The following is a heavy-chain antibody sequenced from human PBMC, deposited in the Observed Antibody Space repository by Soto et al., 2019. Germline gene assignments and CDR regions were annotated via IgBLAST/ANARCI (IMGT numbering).Heavy chain of an antibody. D-gene: IGHD3-10*01. V-gene: IGHV5-51*01. J-gene: IGHJ5*02. CDR3: ARHITMVRGVIIYWFDP. CDR2: IYPGDSDT. CDR1: GYSFTSYW. Sequence: GESLKISCKGSGYSFTSYWIGWVRQMPGKGLEWMGIIYPGDSDTRYSPSFQGQVTISADKSISTAYLQWSSLKASDTAMYYCARHITMVRGVIIYWFDPWGQGTLVTVS.